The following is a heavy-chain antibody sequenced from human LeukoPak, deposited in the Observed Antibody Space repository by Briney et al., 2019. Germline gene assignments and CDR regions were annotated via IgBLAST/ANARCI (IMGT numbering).Heavy chain of an antibody. V-gene: IGHV3-48*04. D-gene: IGHD1-26*01. Sequence: GGSLRLSCAASGFTFSSYAMSWVRQAPGKGLEWVSYISSSSSTIYYADSVKGRFTISRDNAKNSLYLQMNSLRAEDTAVYYCASWDSGSYYGLGDYWGQGTLVTVSS. CDR2: ISSSSSTI. CDR1: GFTFSSYA. J-gene: IGHJ4*02. CDR3: ASWDSGSYYGLGDY.